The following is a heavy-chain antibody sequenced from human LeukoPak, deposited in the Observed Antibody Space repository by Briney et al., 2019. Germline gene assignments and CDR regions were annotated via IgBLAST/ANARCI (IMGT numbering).Heavy chain of an antibody. CDR1: GGTFSSYA. Sequence: ASVKVSCKASGGTFSSYAISWVRQAPGQGLEWMGGIIPIFGTANYAQKFQGRVTITADESTSTAYMELSSLRSEDTAVYYCARVHGITIRWFDYWGQGTLVTVSS. CDR2: IIPIFGTA. J-gene: IGHJ4*02. CDR3: ARVHGITIRWFDY. D-gene: IGHD3-10*01. V-gene: IGHV1-69*13.